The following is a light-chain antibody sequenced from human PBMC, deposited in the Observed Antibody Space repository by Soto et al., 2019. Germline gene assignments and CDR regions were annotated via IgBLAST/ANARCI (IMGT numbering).Light chain of an antibody. CDR1: SSDVGGYNY. CDR3: DSYTSSRAYV. V-gene: IGLV2-14*01. Sequence: QSVLTQPASVCGSPGQSITISCTGTSSDVGGYNYVSWYQQQSGKAPKLIIHEVSNRPSGVSNRFSGSKSGNTASLTISGLQAEDEADYYCDSYTSSRAYVFGIGTKVTVL. J-gene: IGLJ1*01. CDR2: EVS.